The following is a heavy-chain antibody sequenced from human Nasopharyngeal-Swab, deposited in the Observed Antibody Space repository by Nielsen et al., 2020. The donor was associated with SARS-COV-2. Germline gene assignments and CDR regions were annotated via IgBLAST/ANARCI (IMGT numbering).Heavy chain of an antibody. CDR2: ISSSTTYI. Sequence: GGSLRLSCAASGFSFSSYNMNWVRQAPGKGLEWVSSISSSTTYIYYAVSVKGRFTISRDNAKNSLYLQMNSLRAEDTAVYYCARDGLDYDFWSAYFMDVWGQGTTVTVSS. CDR1: GFSFSSYN. D-gene: IGHD3-3*01. CDR3: ARDGLDYDFWSAYFMDV. V-gene: IGHV3-21*01. J-gene: IGHJ6*02.